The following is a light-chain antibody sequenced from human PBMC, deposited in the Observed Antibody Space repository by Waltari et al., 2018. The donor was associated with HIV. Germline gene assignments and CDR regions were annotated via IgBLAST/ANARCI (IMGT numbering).Light chain of an antibody. CDR2: EVS. CDR1: NNDIGGYHY. CDR3: SSYTSNTTVV. V-gene: IGLV2-14*03. Sequence: QSALTQPASVSGSPGQSVTISCIDTNNDIGGYHYVSWYQQHADKAPKLLIYEVSNRPSGVSQRFSGSRSGNTASLTVSVLRAEDEADYYCSSYTSNTTVVFGGGTKLTVL. J-gene: IGLJ2*01.